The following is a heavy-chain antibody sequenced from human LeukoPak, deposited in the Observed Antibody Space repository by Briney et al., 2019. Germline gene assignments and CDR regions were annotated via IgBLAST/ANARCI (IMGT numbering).Heavy chain of an antibody. Sequence: GGSLRLSCAASGFTFSSYAMHWVRQAPGKGLEWVALISYDGSNKYYADSVKGRFTISRDNSKNTLYLQLNSLSAEDTAVYYCARGDCSSTSCYEGGLHFYYYAMDVWGQGTTVTVSS. CDR3: ARGDCSSTSCYEGGLHFYYYAMDV. J-gene: IGHJ6*02. V-gene: IGHV3-30-3*01. D-gene: IGHD2-2*01. CDR1: GFTFSSYA. CDR2: ISYDGSNK.